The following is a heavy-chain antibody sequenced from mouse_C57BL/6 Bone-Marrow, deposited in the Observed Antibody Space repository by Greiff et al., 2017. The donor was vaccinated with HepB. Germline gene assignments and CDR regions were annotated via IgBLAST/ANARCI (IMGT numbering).Heavy chain of an antibody. CDR3: AMRLGYAMDY. D-gene: IGHD3-2*02. CDR1: GYTFTSYW. CDR2: IDPADSYT. V-gene: IGHV1-59*01. Sequence: QVQLQQPGAELARPGTSVKLSCKASGYTFTSYWMHWVKQRPGQGLEWIGVIDPADSYTNYNQKFKGKATLTVDTSSSTAYMQLSSLTSEDSSVYYCAMRLGYAMDYWGQGTSVTVSS. J-gene: IGHJ4*01.